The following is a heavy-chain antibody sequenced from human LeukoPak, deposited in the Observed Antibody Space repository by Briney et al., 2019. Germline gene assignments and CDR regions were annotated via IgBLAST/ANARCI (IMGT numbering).Heavy chain of an antibody. V-gene: IGHV3-53*01. CDR1: GFTVSHNY. J-gene: IGHJ5*02. D-gene: IGHD6-13*01. CDR3: ARDAPQVPAAGVLAS. CDR2: MYSRGDT. Sequence: GASLLPSTAASGFTVSHNYMCGVRPAPRRGVEWVSVMYSRGDTYYANSVKGRFTFSRDISKNTLDLQMNGLRTEDTAMYYCARDAPQVPAAGVLASWGQGALVIVSS.